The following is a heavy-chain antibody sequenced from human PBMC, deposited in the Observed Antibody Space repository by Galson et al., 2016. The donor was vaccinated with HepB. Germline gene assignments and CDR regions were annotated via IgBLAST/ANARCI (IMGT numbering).Heavy chain of an antibody. CDR2: ISESGYT. D-gene: IGHD6-13*01. CDR3: GRHVFGENSSRWYGRNWWFDP. V-gene: IGHV4-39*01. Sequence: ETLSLTCSVSGGSISTSRYFWGWIRQPPGKGLEWIGSISESGYTLDNPSLTSRMTISVDTSKNHFPLRLDSVTAADTAVYYCGRHVFGENSSRWYGRNWWFDPWGRGMLVIVSS. CDR1: GGSISTSRYF. J-gene: IGHJ5*02.